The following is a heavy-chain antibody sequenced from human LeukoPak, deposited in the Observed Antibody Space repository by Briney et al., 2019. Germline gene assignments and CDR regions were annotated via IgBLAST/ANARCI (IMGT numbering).Heavy chain of an antibody. J-gene: IGHJ4*02. D-gene: IGHD5-24*01. CDR3: ARDLFSGAEMATFDY. CDR2: ISGNGGYT. CDR1: GFVFSTYA. Sequence: PGGSLRLSCAASGFVFSTYAMLWVRQAPGKGLEYVSGISGNGGYTDYANSVKGRFTISRDNFKNTLYLQMGSLRAEDMAVYYCARDLFSGAEMATFDYWGQGTLVTVSS. V-gene: IGHV3-64*01.